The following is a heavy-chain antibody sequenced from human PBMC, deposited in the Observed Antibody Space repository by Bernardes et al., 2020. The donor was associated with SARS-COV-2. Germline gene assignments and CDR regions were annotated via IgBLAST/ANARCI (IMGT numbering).Heavy chain of an antibody. J-gene: IGHJ4*02. D-gene: IGHD3-3*01. Sequence: GVLRLSCAASGFTFSSYAMSWVRQAPGKGLEWVSAISGSGGSTYYADSVKGRFTISRDNSKNTLYLQMNSLRAEDTAVYYCAKAHYDFWSGYYTTGPVDYWGQGTLVTVSS. CDR2: ISGSGGST. V-gene: IGHV3-23*01. CDR1: GFTFSSYA. CDR3: AKAHYDFWSGYYTTGPVDY.